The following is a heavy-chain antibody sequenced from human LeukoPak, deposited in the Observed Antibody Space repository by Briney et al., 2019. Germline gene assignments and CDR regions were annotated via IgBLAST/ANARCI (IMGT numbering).Heavy chain of an antibody. D-gene: IGHD6-19*01. V-gene: IGHV4-4*07. CDR3: ARETVAGISGGYLDY. CDR1: GGSISSYY. J-gene: IGHJ4*02. Sequence: SETLSLTCTVSGGSISSYYWSWIRQPAGKGLEWIGRIYTSGSTNYNPSLKSRVTMSVDTSKNQFSLKLSSVTAADTAVYYCARETVAGISGGYLDYWGQGTLLTVSS. CDR2: IYTSGST.